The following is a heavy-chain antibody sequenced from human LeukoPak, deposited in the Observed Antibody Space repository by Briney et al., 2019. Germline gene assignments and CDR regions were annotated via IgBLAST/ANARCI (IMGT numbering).Heavy chain of an antibody. D-gene: IGHD5-18*01. V-gene: IGHV3-9*03. CDR1: GFTFDDYA. Sequence: PGGSLRLSCAASGFTFDDYAMHWVRQVPGKGLEWVSGISWNSRAIGYADSVRGRFTISRDNDNNSVYLHMSSLRTEDVALYFCARSLGMEGAMDSWGLGTLVTVSS. CDR2: ISWNSRAI. CDR3: ARSLGMEGAMDS. J-gene: IGHJ5*02.